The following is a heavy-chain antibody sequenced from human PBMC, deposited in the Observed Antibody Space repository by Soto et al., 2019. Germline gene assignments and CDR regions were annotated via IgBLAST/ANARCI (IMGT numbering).Heavy chain of an antibody. Sequence: SETLSLTCTVSGGSISSYYWSWIRQPPGKGLEWIGYIYYSGSTNYNPSLKSRVTISVDPSKNQFSLKLSSVTAADTAVYYCARGEWLAYSLWWFDPWGQGTLVTVSS. CDR2: IYYSGST. CDR1: GGSISSYY. J-gene: IGHJ5*02. V-gene: IGHV4-59*08. D-gene: IGHD5-12*01. CDR3: ARGEWLAYSLWWFDP.